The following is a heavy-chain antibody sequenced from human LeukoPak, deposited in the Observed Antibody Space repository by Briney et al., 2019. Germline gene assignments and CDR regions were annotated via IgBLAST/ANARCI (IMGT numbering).Heavy chain of an antibody. CDR3: ARGYYGSGKYYYYGMDV. Sequence: ESSQTLSLTCTVSGDSISSGDYYWSWIRQPPGKGLEWIGYIYYSGSTYYNPSLKSRVTISVDTSKNQFSLKLSSVTAADTAVYYCARGYYGSGKYYYYGMDVWGKGTTVTVSS. CDR2: IYYSGST. V-gene: IGHV4-30-4*01. J-gene: IGHJ6*04. D-gene: IGHD3-10*01. CDR1: GDSISSGDYY.